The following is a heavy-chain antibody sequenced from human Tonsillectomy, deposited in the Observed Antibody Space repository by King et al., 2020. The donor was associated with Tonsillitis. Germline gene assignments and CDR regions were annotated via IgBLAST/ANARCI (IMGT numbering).Heavy chain of an antibody. V-gene: IGHV4-34*01. CDR2: TNHTGST. CDR3: ASISEGHDHGTCAHYASNCLDP. CDR1: GGSFSDYY. Sequence: VQLQQWGAGLLKPSETLSLTCAVYGGSFSDYYWSWIHQPPGKGLEWIGKTNHTGSTNYNPSLKSRVTISVDTSKNQFSLKLTSVTAADTAVYYCASISEGHDHGTCAHYASNCLDPWGQGTLVTVSS. J-gene: IGHJ5*02. D-gene: IGHD4/OR15-4a*01.